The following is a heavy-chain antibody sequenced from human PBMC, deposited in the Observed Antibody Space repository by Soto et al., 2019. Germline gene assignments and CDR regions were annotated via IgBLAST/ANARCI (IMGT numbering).Heavy chain of an antibody. CDR2: IRLDGIEK. CDR3: ASGQSLHF. V-gene: IGHV3-7*03. J-gene: IGHJ3*01. Sequence: EVQLVESGGGLVQPGWSLRLSCVASGFTFRDYWMSWVRPSPGKGLEWVANIRLDGIEKYYVDSVKGRFTISRDNAKNSLHMEMNSLRDEDTSVYYCASGQSLHFWGQGTIITVSA. CDR1: GFTFRDYW.